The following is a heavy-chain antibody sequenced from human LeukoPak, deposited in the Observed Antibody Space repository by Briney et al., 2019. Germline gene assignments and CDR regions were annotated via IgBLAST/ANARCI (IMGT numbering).Heavy chain of an antibody. V-gene: IGHV3-7*01. CDR1: GFTFNYYW. D-gene: IGHD3-10*01. CDR2: IQQDGSEK. J-gene: IGHJ4*02. Sequence: TGGSLRLSCAASGFTFNYYWLTWVRQAPGKGPEWVANIQQDGSEKYYVDSVKGRSIISRDNAKNSLYLQMNSLRAEDTAVYYCARVRKLRTRGVMDPLDYWGQGTLVTVSS. CDR3: ARVRKLRTRGVMDPLDY.